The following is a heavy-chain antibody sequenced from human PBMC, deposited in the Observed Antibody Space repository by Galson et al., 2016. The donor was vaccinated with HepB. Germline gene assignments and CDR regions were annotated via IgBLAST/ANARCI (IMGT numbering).Heavy chain of an antibody. D-gene: IGHD5-12*01. Sequence: SVKVSCKASGCTFTNYYIHWVRQAPGQGLEWMGIINPTDVITPYAQKFQGRVTMTRDTSTSTVYMELSSLRSADTAVYYCARGADSGYDLGDYWGQGTLVTVSS. J-gene: IGHJ4*02. V-gene: IGHV1-46*01. CDR2: INPTDVIT. CDR3: ARGADSGYDLGDY. CDR1: GCTFTNYY.